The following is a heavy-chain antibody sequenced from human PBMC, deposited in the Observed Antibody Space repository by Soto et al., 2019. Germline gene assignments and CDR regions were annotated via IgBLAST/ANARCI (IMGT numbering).Heavy chain of an antibody. J-gene: IGHJ3*02. CDR3: AKGIACGADCHSYDTFDI. CDR1: GFTVNNTA. Sequence: PGGSLRLSWAASGFTVNNTAMTWVRQAPGKGLEWVSPFSRRSKSTYSATSVKGPFPISKDNSKNTLYLQMNSLRAEDTALYSCAKGIACGADCHSYDTFDIWGQGTVVTVSS. D-gene: IGHD2-21*02. V-gene: IGHV3-23*01. CDR2: FSRRSKST.